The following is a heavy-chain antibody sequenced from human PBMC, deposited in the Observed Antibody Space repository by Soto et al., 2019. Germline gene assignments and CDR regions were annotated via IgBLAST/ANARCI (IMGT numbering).Heavy chain of an antibody. D-gene: IGHD1-26*01. CDR3: AHAYGGRSLY. J-gene: IGHJ4*02. V-gene: IGHV2-5*02. CDR2: IYWDDTK. CDR1: GFSLSTSSVG. Sequence: QITLKESGPPLVKPTQTLTLTCTFSGFSLSTSSVGVGWIRQPPGKALEWLAVIYWDDTKTYRPSLKSRLTIAHDTSKNQVALTMTNMDSVDTATYYFAHAYGGRSLYWGQGTLVTVSS.